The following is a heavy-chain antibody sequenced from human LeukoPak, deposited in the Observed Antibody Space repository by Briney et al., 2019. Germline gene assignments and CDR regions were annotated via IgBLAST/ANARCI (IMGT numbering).Heavy chain of an antibody. CDR2: ISGSGGST. J-gene: IGHJ4*02. CDR1: GFTFSSYA. CDR3: AKAGNDYVWGSYRDYYFDY. D-gene: IGHD3-16*02. Sequence: GGSLRLSCAASGFTFSSYAMSWVRQAPGKGLEWVSAISGSGGSTYYADSVKGRFTISRDNSKNTLYLQMNSLRAEDTAVCYCAKAGNDYVWGSYRDYYFDYWGQGTLVTVSS. V-gene: IGHV3-23*01.